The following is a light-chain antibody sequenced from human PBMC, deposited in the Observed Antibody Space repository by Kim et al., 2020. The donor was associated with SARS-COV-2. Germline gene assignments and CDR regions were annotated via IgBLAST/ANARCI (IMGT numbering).Light chain of an antibody. Sequence: GQSVTVACTGTSSDVGGYYYVSWYQHHPGKAPKLLIYDVIERPSGVPDRFSGSKSGNTASLTVSGLQADDEAHYYCSSYAGINNLIFGGGTKLTVL. V-gene: IGLV2-8*01. CDR3: SSYAGINNLI. J-gene: IGLJ2*01. CDR1: SSDVGGYYY. CDR2: DVI.